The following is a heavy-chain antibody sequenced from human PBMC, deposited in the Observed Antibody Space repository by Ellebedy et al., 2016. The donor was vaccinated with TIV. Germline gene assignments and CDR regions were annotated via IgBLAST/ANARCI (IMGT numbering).Heavy chain of an antibody. V-gene: IGHV4-34*01. CDR2: INHSGSN. CDR1: GGSFSGYY. Sequence: MPSETLSLTCTVYGGSFSGYYWSWIRQPQGKGLEWIGEINHSGSNNYNPSLQSRVTISVDTSKNQFSLKLTSVTAADTAVYYCAMITFGGVIGYWGQGTLVTVSS. CDR3: AMITFGGVIGY. J-gene: IGHJ4*02. D-gene: IGHD3-16*01.